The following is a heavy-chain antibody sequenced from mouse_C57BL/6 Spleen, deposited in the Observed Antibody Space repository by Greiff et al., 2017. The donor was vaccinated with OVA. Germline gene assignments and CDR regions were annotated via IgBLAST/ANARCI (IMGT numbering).Heavy chain of an antibody. CDR1: GFTFSDYG. D-gene: IGHD1-1*01. V-gene: IGHV5-17*01. Sequence: EVRVVESGGGLVKPGGSLKLSCAASGFTFSDYGMHWVRQAPEKGLEWVAYISSGSSTLYYADTVKGRFTISRDNAKNTLFLQMTSLRSEDTAMYYCARPDYYGSSLYAMDYWGQGTSVTVSS. CDR2: ISSGSSTL. CDR3: ARPDYYGSSLYAMDY. J-gene: IGHJ4*01.